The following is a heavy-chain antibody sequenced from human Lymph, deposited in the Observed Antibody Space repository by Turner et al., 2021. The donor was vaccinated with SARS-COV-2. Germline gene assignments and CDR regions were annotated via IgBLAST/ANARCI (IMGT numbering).Heavy chain of an antibody. V-gene: IGHV3-23*01. CDR3: AKNEMAMIVVVITLFDY. J-gene: IGHJ4*02. CDR2: ISGSGGST. Sequence: EVQLLESGGGLVQPGGSLRLPCAASGFPFSSYAMSWVRQAPGKGLEWVSVISGSGGSTYYADSVKGRFTISRDNSKNTLYRQMNSLRAEDTAVYYCAKNEMAMIVVVITLFDYWGQGTLVTVSS. D-gene: IGHD3-22*01. CDR1: GFPFSSYA.